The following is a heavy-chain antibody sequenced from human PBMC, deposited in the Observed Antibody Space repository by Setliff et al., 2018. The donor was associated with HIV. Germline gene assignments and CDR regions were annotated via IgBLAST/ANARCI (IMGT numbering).Heavy chain of an antibody. V-gene: IGHV4-34*01. CDR1: GESFRGHF. J-gene: IGHJ4*02. CDR3: ARVGYYDSSFDY. Sequence: SETLSLTCVVSGESFRGHFWTWIRQTPGKGLQWIGEIRHSGSTNYNPSLKSRVTISVDTPRNQFSLKLNSVTAADTAVYYCARVGYYDSSFDYWGQGTLVTVSS. D-gene: IGHD3-22*01. CDR2: IRHSGST.